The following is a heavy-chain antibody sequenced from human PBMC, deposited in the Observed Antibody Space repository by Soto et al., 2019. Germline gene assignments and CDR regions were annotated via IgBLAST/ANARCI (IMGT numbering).Heavy chain of an antibody. D-gene: IGHD5-12*01. CDR2: IYYSGST. CDR3: ARWPWLHTLYHFDY. CDR1: GGSVSSGSYY. Sequence: PSETLSLTCTVSGGSVSSGSYYWSWIRQPPGKGLEWIGYIYYSGSTNYNPSLKSRVTISVDTSKNQFSLKLSSVTAADTAVYYCARWPWLHTLYHFDYWGQGTLVTVSS. V-gene: IGHV4-61*01. J-gene: IGHJ4*02.